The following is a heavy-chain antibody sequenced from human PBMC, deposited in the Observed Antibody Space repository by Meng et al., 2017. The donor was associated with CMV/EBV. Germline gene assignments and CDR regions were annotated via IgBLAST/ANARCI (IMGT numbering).Heavy chain of an antibody. CDR2: IQSDGNNR. J-gene: IGHJ4*02. CDR3: AKDDSSIMITFGGVIYS. D-gene: IGHD3-16*02. CDR1: GFIFGNHG. Sequence: GRSLRLSCAPSGFIFGNHGMHWVRQVPGKGLEWVTFIQSDGNNRYYRDSVKGRFTSSRDNSKNRLYLQMDSLRAEDTAIYYCAKDDSSIMITFGGVIYSWGQGALVTVSS. V-gene: IGHV3-30*02.